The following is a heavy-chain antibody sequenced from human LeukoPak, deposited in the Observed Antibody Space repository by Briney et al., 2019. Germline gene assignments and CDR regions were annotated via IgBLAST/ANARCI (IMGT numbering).Heavy chain of an antibody. V-gene: IGHV3-9*01. CDR1: GFTFDDYA. CDR3: AKDSGSGYYDSSGYYGPPDY. Sequence: GGSLRLSCAASGFTFDDYAMHWVRQAPGKGLEWVSGISWNSGSIGYADSVKGRFTISRDNSKNTLYLQMNSLRAEDTAVYYCAKDSGSGYYDSSGYYGPPDYWGQGTLVTVSS. CDR2: ISWNSGSI. D-gene: IGHD3-22*01. J-gene: IGHJ4*02.